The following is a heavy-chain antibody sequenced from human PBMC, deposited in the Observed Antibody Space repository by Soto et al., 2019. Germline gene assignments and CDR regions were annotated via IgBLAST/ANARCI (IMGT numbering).Heavy chain of an antibody. V-gene: IGHV4-59*01. CDR2: IYYSGST. Sequence: SETLSLTCTVSGGSISSYYWSWIRQPPGKGLEWIGYIYYSGSTNYNPSLKSRVTISVDTSKNQFSLKLSSVTAADTAVYYCARGGNDFWSGYYTDYWGQGTLVTVSS. CDR3: ARGGNDFWSGYYTDY. D-gene: IGHD3-3*01. J-gene: IGHJ4*02. CDR1: GGSISSYY.